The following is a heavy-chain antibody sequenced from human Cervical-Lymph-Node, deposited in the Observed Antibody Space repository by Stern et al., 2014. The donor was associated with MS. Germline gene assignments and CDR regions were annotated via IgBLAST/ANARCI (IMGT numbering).Heavy chain of an antibody. CDR3: ARGLGRLEDLSSIYFDN. J-gene: IGHJ4*02. D-gene: IGHD3-16*02. Sequence: QVQLVQSGAEVKKPGSSVKVSCKASGGSFSTYAISWVRQAPGQGLEWMGGIVPIYDSANYAQRFQDRVTITADKSTSTVNMELRSLGSEETAVYYCARGLGRLEDLSSIYFDNWGQGTLVTVSS. CDR2: IVPIYDSA. V-gene: IGHV1-69*06. CDR1: GGSFSTYA.